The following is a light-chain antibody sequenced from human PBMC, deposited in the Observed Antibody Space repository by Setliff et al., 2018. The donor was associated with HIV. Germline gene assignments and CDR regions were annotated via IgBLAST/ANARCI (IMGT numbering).Light chain of an antibody. CDR2: DVS. V-gene: IGLV2-23*02. CDR3: CSYADSGIYV. CDR1: SSDIGSYTL. Sequence: QSVLTQPASVSGSAGQSITISCTGSSSDIGSYTLVSWYQQFPGKAPKLIIYDVSKRPSGISDHFSGSKSDNTASLTISGLEADDEANYFCCSYADSGIYVLGLGTKATVL. J-gene: IGLJ1*01.